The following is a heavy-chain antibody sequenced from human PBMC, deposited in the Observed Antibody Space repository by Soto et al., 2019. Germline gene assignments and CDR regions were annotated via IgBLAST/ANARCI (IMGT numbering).Heavy chain of an antibody. Sequence: QVEVQESGPGLVKPSETLSLTCTFSSGSVNNYHLSWIRQPAGGGLEWIGRMFDSGNTKLNPSLQSRVTMSKDGSKNQFSLKLTSVMAADTGVYYCARDHLSWYFDLWGRGTLVTVSS. CDR2: MFDSGNT. CDR1: SGSVNNYH. J-gene: IGHJ2*01. CDR3: ARDHLSWYFDL. V-gene: IGHV4-4*07.